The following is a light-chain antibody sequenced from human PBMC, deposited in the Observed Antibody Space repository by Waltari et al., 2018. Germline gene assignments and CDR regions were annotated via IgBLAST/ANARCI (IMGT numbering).Light chain of an antibody. CDR1: NIGTYS. Sequence: SSVVTQPPSVSVAPGETATITCGGDNIGTYSVHWYQQKAGQAPVLVIFYDRDRPSGIPALFSGSNSGNTATLTISRVEAGDEARYYCHVWHPHVDPGVFGTGTEVTVL. CDR3: HVWHPHVDPGV. V-gene: IGLV3-21*04. J-gene: IGLJ1*01. CDR2: YDR.